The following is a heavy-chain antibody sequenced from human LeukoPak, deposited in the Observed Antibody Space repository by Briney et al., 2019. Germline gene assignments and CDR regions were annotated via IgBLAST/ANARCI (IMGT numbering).Heavy chain of an antibody. J-gene: IGHJ4*02. CDR2: IKTKSEDGTI. V-gene: IGHV3-15*01. CDR3: ARDRRDWGSTDYFDY. Sequence: GGSLRLSCAASGYTFSNAWMSWIRQAPGKGLEWVGLIKTKSEDGTIDYAAPVRGRFTISRDDSKNTLYLQMNSLKTEDTAVYYCARDRRDWGSTDYFDYWGQGTLVTVSS. D-gene: IGHD7-27*01. CDR1: GYTFSNAW.